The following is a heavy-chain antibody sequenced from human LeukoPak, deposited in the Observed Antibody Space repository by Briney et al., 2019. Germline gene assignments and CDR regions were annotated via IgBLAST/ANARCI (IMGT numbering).Heavy chain of an antibody. CDR2: ISSSSSYI. CDR3: ARDYIRGVNWFDP. CDR1: EFTVSRNY. J-gene: IGHJ5*02. D-gene: IGHD3-10*01. V-gene: IGHV3-21*01. Sequence: SGGSLRLSCTASEFTVSRNYMLWVRQAPGKGLEWVSSISSSSSYIYYADSVKGRFTISRDNAKNSLYLQMNSLRAEDTAVYYCARDYIRGVNWFDPWGQGTLVTVSS.